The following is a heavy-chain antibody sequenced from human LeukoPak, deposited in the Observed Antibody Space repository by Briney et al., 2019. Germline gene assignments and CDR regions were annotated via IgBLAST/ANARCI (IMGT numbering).Heavy chain of an antibody. CDR1: GGFISSSSYY. CDR3: ARNHRIAAAGTNWFDP. CDR2: IYYSGST. Sequence: SETLSLTCTVSGGFISSSSYYWGWIRQPPGKGLEWIGSIYYSGSTYYNPSLKSRVTISVDTSKNQFSLKLSSVTAVDAAVYYCARNHRIAAAGTNWFDPWGQGTLVTVSS. D-gene: IGHD6-13*01. V-gene: IGHV4-39*01. J-gene: IGHJ5*02.